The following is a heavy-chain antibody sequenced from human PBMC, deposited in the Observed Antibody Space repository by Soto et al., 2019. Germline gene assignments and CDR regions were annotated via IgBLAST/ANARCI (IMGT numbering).Heavy chain of an antibody. D-gene: IGHD3-10*01. CDR1: GFSLSTSGMC. CDR2: IDWDDDK. CDR3: ARIPIGLRPGLVSPNYYYYGMDV. J-gene: IGHJ6*02. V-gene: IGHV2-70*01. Sequence: SGPTLVNPTQTLTLTCTFSGFSLSTSGMCVSWIRQPPGKALEWLALIDWDDDKYYSTSLKTRLTISKDTSKNQAVLTMTNMDPVDTATYYCARIPIGLRPGLVSPNYYYYGMDVWGQGTKVTVSS.